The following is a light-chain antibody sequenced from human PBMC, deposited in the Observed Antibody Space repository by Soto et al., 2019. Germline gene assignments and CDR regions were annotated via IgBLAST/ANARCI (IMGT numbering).Light chain of an antibody. CDR2: DVT. CDR1: SSDIGGYNY. CDR3: ASYASSNTVL. Sequence: QPVLTQPASVSGSPGQSITISCTGTSSDIGGYNYVSWYQQHPGKAPKLMIYDVTYRPSGVSNRFSASKSGNTASLTISGLQAEDEADYYCASYASSNTVLFGGGTKLTVL. J-gene: IGLJ2*01. V-gene: IGLV2-14*03.